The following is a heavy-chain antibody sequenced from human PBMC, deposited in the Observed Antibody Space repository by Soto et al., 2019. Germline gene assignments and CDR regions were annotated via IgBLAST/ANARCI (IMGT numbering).Heavy chain of an antibody. D-gene: IGHD1-26*01. CDR2: ISSSSTYT. J-gene: IGHJ4*02. CDR1: GFTFSDYY. CDR3: AGKQWEPSGNYYFGY. Sequence: QVQLVESGGGLVKPGGSLRLSCATSGFTFSDYYMSWVRQAPGKGLEWVSYISSSSTYTNYADSVKGRFTISRDNAKNSVYQQMNSLRAEDTVGYYCAGKQWEPSGNYYFGYCGQGSLVTVSS. V-gene: IGHV3-11*06.